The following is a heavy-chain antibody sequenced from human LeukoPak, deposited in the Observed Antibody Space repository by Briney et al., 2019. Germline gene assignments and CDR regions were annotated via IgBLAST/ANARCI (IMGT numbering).Heavy chain of an antibody. CDR2: INPNSGAT. CDR1: GYTFTGYY. Sequence: EASVTVSCTPSGYTFTGYYMHWVRQAPGQGLEWMGRINPNSGATNYAQKFQGRVTMTRDTSISTAYMELTTLRSDDTAVYYCAKSIEYCGADCYGYFDLWGRGTLVTVSS. V-gene: IGHV1-2*06. D-gene: IGHD2-21*02. J-gene: IGHJ2*01. CDR3: AKSIEYCGADCYGYFDL.